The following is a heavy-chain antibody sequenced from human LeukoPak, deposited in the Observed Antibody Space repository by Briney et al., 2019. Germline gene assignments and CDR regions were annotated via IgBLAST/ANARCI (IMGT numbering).Heavy chain of an antibody. Sequence: TGGSLRLSCTASGFTFGEYGMSWVRQAPGKGLEWIGFIRSKGHGGTTEYAASVKGRFTISRDDSKSIAYLQLNSLKTEDTAVYYCTLTMIVVARSHFVYWGQGTLVTVSS. D-gene: IGHD3-22*01. CDR3: TLTMIVVARSHFVY. CDR1: GFTFGEYG. CDR2: IRSKGHGGTT. V-gene: IGHV3-49*04. J-gene: IGHJ4*02.